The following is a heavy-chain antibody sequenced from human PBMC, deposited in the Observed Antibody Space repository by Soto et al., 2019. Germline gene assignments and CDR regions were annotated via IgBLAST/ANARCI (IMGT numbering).Heavy chain of an antibody. D-gene: IGHD2-2*01. CDR2: INHGGST. CDR1: GGSLSGAN. J-gene: IGHJ6*02. Sequence: QVQLHQWGAGLLKPSETLSLTCSVKGGSLSGANWNWIRQSPGKGLEWIGEINHGGSTKYNPSLKIQVTISLETSKNPFSLTLASVTAADTAVYDCARGYQGHIVVIESVRYGMDVWGQGTTVTVS. V-gene: IGHV4-34*01. CDR3: ARGYQGHIVVIESVRYGMDV.